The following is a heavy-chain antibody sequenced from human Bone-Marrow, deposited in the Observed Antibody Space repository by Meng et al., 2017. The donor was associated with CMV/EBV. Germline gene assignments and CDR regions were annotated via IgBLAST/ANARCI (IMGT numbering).Heavy chain of an antibody. J-gene: IGHJ4*02. CDR3: AREWGYSYGAVFDY. CDR2: ISSSSSYI. V-gene: IGHV3-21*01. Sequence: GQLVESGGGVVQPGGALRLSCAASGFTFSSYSMNWVRQAPGKGLEWVSSISSSSSYIYYADSVKGQFTISRDNAKNSLYLQMNSLRAEDTAVYYCAREWGYSYGAVFDYWGQGTLVTVSS. CDR1: GFTFSSYS. D-gene: IGHD5-18*01.